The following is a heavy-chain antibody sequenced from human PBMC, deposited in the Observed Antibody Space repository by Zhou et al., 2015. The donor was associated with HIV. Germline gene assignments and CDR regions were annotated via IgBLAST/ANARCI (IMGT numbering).Heavy chain of an antibody. Sequence: QGQLAQSGTEVKTPGASVKVSCKTSGYTFGDYFLHWVRQAPGHGLEWMGWAHPKSRYARYAQKFQGRVTLTTDPSIRTAYMEVRRLRNDDTAVYYCARDWDSSAWYARVPEGDSFDIWGQGTVVTVSS. CDR3: ARDWDSSAWYARVPEGDSFDI. V-gene: IGHV1-2*02. D-gene: IGHD6-19*01. CDR2: AHPKSRYA. CDR1: GYTFGDYF. J-gene: IGHJ3*02.